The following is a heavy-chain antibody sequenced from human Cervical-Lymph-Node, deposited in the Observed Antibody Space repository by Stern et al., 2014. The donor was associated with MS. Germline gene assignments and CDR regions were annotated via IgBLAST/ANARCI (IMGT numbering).Heavy chain of an antibody. V-gene: IGHV3-49*03. J-gene: IGHJ3*02. CDR1: GLTFAGYT. D-gene: IGHD3-22*01. CDR3: ARDRSPYPSSGYHYYAFDS. Sequence: EDQLVESGGDLVPPGRSLRLSCTASGLTFAGYTLAWFRQTPGKGPEWIGLFRSKKYGATTKYGASLQGRFTVSRDDFRTIAYLDMNSLRSEDTGVYFCARDRSPYPSSGYHYYAFDSWGQGTMVTVSS. CDR2: FRSKKYGATT.